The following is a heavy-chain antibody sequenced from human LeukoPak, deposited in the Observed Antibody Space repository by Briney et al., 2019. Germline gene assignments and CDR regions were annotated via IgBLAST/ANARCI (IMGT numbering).Heavy chain of an antibody. CDR1: GGSISSSTYY. D-gene: IGHD2-15*01. Sequence: RPSETLSLTCTVSGGSISSSTYYWGWIRQPPGKGLEWIGSIYYNGSTYYNPSLKSRLTISVDTSKNQFSLRLSSVTAADTAVYYCAIPGIAATTYSFDHWGQGTLVTVSS. CDR3: AIPGIAATTYSFDH. J-gene: IGHJ4*02. CDR2: IYYNGST. V-gene: IGHV4-39*01.